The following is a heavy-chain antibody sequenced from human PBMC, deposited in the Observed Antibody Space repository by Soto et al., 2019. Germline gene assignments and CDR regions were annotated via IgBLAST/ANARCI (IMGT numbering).Heavy chain of an antibody. CDR1: GYSFASHG. V-gene: IGHV5-51*01. CDR2: IYPGDSDT. CDR3: ARLPYYYDSSGYYTSPAFDI. Sequence: PGEPQRISCXGAGYSFASHGVGWVRQMHGEGLEWMGIIYPGDSDTRYSPSFQGQVTISADKSISTAYLQWSSLKASDTAMYYCARLPYYYDSSGYYTSPAFDIWGPGTMVTV. J-gene: IGHJ3*02. D-gene: IGHD3-22*01.